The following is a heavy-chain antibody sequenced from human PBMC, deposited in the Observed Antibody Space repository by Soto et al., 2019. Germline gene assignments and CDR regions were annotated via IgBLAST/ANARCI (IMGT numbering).Heavy chain of an antibody. J-gene: IGHJ5*02. Sequence: GASVKVSCKASGYTFTGYYMHWVRQAPGQGLEWMGWINPNSGGTNYAQKFQGRVTMTRDTSISTAYMELSRLRSDDTAVYYCARDRGSSSWYAWFDPWGQGTLVTVSS. CDR3: ARDRGSSSWYAWFDP. D-gene: IGHD6-13*01. CDR1: GYTFTGYY. CDR2: INPNSGGT. V-gene: IGHV1-2*02.